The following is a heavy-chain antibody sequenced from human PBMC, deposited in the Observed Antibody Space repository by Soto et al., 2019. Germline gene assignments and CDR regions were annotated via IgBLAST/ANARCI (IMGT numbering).Heavy chain of an antibody. D-gene: IGHD2-21*02. Sequence: GGSLRLSCAASGFTVSGNYMSWVRQAPGKGLQWVSVIYSGGSTYYADSVKGRFTISRDNSKNTLYLQMNSLRAEDTAVYYCARAMVVTGIFYGMDVWGQGTTVTVSS. CDR1: GFTVSGNY. V-gene: IGHV3-53*01. CDR2: IYSGGST. CDR3: ARAMVVTGIFYGMDV. J-gene: IGHJ6*02.